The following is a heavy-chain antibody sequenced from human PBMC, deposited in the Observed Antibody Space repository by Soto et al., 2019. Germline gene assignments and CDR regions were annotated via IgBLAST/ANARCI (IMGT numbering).Heavy chain of an antibody. V-gene: IGHV3-64D*06. J-gene: IGHJ3*02. Sequence: EGTMRLSCSASGFTFSSYAMHWVRQAQGKGLEYVSAISSDGGSTYYADSVKGRFTISRDTSKNTLYLQMSSLRAEDTAVYYCVTDRKSGRYPNHDDFDIWGQGTMV. CDR3: VTDRKSGRYPNHDDFDI. D-gene: IGHD1-26*01. CDR2: ISSDGGST. CDR1: GFTFSSYA.